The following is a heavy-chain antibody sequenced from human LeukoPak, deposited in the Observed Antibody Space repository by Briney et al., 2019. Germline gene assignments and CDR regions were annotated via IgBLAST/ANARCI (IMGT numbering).Heavy chain of an antibody. V-gene: IGHV1-69*01. J-gene: IGHJ6*02. CDR3: ASDCSGGSCYSHYGMDV. D-gene: IGHD2-15*01. CDR1: GGTFSSYA. CDR2: IIPIFGTA. Sequence: EASVKLSCKASGGTFSSYAISWVRQAPGQGLEWIGRIIPIFGTANYAQKFKGRVTITADESTSTAYMQLSSLRPEDTAVYYCASDCSGGSCYSHYGMDVWGQGTTVTVSS.